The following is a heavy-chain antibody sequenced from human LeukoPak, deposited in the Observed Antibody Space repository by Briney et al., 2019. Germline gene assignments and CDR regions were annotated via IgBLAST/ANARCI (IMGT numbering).Heavy chain of an antibody. V-gene: IGHV3-23*01. D-gene: IGHD3-22*01. Sequence: PGGSLRLSCAASGFTFNTWAMSWVRQAPGKGREWVSAFSGNGGSTYYADSVKGRFTISRDNSKNMLYLQMNSLRAEDTAVYYCATLITMIHWGQGTLVTVSS. CDR3: ATLITMIH. CDR2: FSGNGGST. J-gene: IGHJ4*02. CDR1: GFTFNTWA.